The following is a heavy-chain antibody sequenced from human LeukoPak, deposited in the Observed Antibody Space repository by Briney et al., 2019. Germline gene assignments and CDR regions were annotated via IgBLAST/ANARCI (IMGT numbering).Heavy chain of an antibody. CDR1: GFTVSSNY. D-gene: IGHD1-26*01. CDR3: ARDLPYGGSDY. Sequence: PGGSLRLSCAASGFTVSSNYMSWVRQAPGKGLEWVSVFYSGGTTNYADSVEGRFTISRDNSKNTLYLQMNSLRAEDTAVYYCARDLPYGGSDYWGQGTLVTVSS. V-gene: IGHV3-66*01. J-gene: IGHJ4*02. CDR2: FYSGGTT.